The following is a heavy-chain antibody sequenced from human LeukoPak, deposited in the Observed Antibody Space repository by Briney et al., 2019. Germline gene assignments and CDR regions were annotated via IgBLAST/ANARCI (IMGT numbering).Heavy chain of an antibody. V-gene: IGHV4-59*08. CDR2: IYYSGST. D-gene: IGHD3-22*01. J-gene: IGHJ6*02. CDR1: GGSISSYY. CDR3: ARSGQNDITMINRPPDYYYYGMDV. Sequence: PSETLSLTCTVSGGSISSYYWSWIRQPPGKGLEWIGYIYYSGSTNYNPSLKSRVTISVDTSKNQFSLKLSSVTAADTAVYYCARSGQNDITMINRPPDYYYYGMDVWGQGTTVTVSS.